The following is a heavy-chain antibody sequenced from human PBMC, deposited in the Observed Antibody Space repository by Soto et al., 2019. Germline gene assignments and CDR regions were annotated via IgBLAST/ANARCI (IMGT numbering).Heavy chain of an antibody. D-gene: IGHD5-18*01. CDR3: APSPPDTAMVRTGHDY. J-gene: IGHJ4*02. CDR1: GFAFGSYG. CDR2: ISYDGSNK. V-gene: IGHV3-30*03. Sequence: SLRLSCAASGFAFGSYGMHWVRQAPGKGLEWVAVISYDGSNKYYADSVKGRFTISRDNSKNTLYLQMNSLRAEDTAVYYCAPSPPDTAMVRTGHDYWGQGTLVTVSS.